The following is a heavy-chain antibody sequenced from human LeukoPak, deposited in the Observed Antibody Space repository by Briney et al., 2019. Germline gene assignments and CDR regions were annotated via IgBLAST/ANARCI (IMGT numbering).Heavy chain of an antibody. D-gene: IGHD2-15*01. CDR2: ISTDGYTT. J-gene: IGHJ4*02. CDR3: VVGGSPGY. V-gene: IGHV3-74*01. CDR1: GFTFSSYG. Sequence: GGSLRLSCAASGFTFSSYGMHWVRQAPRKGLVWVSRISTDGYTTDYADFVQGRFTASRDNTKNTWSLEMNSLRAEDTAVYYCVVGGSPGYWGQGTLVTVSS.